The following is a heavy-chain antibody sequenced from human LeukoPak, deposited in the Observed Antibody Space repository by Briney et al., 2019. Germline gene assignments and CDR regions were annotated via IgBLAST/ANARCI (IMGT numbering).Heavy chain of an antibody. D-gene: IGHD3-22*01. V-gene: IGHV3-48*03. J-gene: IGHJ4*02. CDR2: ISSSGSTI. CDR3: ASTNSGYTPGTFDY. CDR1: GFTFSSYE. Sequence: GGSLRLSCAASGFTFSSYEMNWVRRAPGKGLEWVSYISSSGSTIYYADSVKGRFTISRDNAKNSLYLQMNSLRAEDTAVYYCASTNSGYTPGTFDYWGQGTLVTVSS.